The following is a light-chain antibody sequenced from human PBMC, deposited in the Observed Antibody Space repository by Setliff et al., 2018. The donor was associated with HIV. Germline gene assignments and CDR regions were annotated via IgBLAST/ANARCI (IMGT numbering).Light chain of an antibody. CDR3: FSYAGSNNLV. CDR1: SSDVGGYNY. J-gene: IGLJ1*01. Sequence: SGLTQPPSASGSPGQSLTISCTGSSSDVGGYNYVSWYQQHPGKAPKLMIYEVTKRPSGVPDRFSGSKSGNTASLTISGLQAEDESDYYCFSYAGSNNLVFGTGTKVTVL. CDR2: EVT. V-gene: IGLV2-8*01.